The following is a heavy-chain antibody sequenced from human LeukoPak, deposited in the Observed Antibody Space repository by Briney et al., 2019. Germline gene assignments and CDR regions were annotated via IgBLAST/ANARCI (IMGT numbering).Heavy chain of an antibody. V-gene: IGHV1-18*01. CDR2: ISAYNGNT. D-gene: IGHD4-23*01. Sequence: ASVKVSRKASGYTFTSYGISWVRQAPGQGLEWMGWISAYNGNTNYAQKLQGRVTMTTDTSTSTAYMELRSLRSDDTAVYYCARDPHWPSTVVTPGEDYYYYGMDVWGQGTTVTVSS. CDR3: ARDPHWPSTVVTPGEDYYYYGMDV. CDR1: GYTFTSYG. J-gene: IGHJ6*02.